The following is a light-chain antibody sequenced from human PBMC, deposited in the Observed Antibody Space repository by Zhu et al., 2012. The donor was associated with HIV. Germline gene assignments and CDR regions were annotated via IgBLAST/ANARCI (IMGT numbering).Light chain of an antibody. CDR2: DTS. J-gene: IGKJ4*01. CDR3: QQRSNWPLT. CDR1: RSVRSF. Sequence: EIVLTQSPATLSLSPGERATVSCRASRSVRSFLAWYQQKPGQAPRLLIYDTSKRAAGIPAGFSGSGSETDFTLTISSLEPEDFALYYCQQRSNWPLTFGGGTKVEIK. V-gene: IGKV3-11*01.